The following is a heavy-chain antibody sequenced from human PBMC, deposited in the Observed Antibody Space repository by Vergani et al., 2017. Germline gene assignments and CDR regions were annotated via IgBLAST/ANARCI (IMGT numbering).Heavy chain of an antibody. CDR3: ARGPRFTRVRGVIILPFDY. Sequence: QVQLQQWGAGLLKPSETLSLTCAVYGGSFSGYYWSWIRQPPGKGLEWIGEINHSGSTNYNPSLKSRVTISVDTSKNQFSLKLSSVTAADTAVYYCARGPRFTRVRGVIILPFDYWGQGTLVTVSS. CDR1: GGSFSGYY. J-gene: IGHJ4*02. CDR2: INHSGST. V-gene: IGHV4-34*01. D-gene: IGHD3-10*01.